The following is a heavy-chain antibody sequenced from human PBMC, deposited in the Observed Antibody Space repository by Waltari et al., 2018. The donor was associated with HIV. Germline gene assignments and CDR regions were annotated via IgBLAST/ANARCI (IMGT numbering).Heavy chain of an antibody. Sequence: QVQLVQSGAEVKKPGASVKVSCKASGYTFTSYDINWVRQATGQGLEWMGWMIPNSGNTGYAQKFQGRVTMTRNTSISTAYMELSSLRSEDTAVYYCASTGYYFDSSGYPRYFDYWGQGTLVTVSS. V-gene: IGHV1-8*01. CDR1: GYTFTSYD. D-gene: IGHD3-22*01. CDR2: MIPNSGNT. J-gene: IGHJ4*02. CDR3: ASTGYYFDSSGYPRYFDY.